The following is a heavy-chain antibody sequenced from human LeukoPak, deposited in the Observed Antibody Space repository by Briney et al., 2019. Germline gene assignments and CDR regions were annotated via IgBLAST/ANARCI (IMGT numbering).Heavy chain of an antibody. CDR3: ARYGSIAAAGTFDY. CDR1: GFTFSRFW. J-gene: IGHJ4*02. D-gene: IGHD6-13*01. CDR2: VKQDGSEK. V-gene: IGHV3-7*04. Sequence: GGSLRLSCAASGFTFSRFWMSWVRQAPGKGLGWVANVKQDGSEKYYVDSVKGRFTISRDIAKNSLYLQMNSLRAEDTAVYHCARYGSIAAAGTFDYWGQGTLVTVSS.